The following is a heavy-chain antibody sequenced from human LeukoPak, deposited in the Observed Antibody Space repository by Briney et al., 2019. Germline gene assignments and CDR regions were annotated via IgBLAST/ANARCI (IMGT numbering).Heavy chain of an antibody. CDR1: GGSISSGDYY. Sequence: SRTLSLTCTVSGGSISSGDYYWSWIRQPPGKGLEWIGYIYYSGSTYYNPSLKSRVTISVDTSKSQFSLKLSSVTAADTAVYYCARASTAMVISFDYWGQGTLVTVSS. CDR3: ARASTAMVISFDY. D-gene: IGHD5-18*01. J-gene: IGHJ4*02. V-gene: IGHV4-30-4*01. CDR2: IYYSGST.